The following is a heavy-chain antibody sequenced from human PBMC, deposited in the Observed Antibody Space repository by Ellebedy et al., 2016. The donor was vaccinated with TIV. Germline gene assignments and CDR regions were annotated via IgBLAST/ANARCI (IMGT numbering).Heavy chain of an antibody. CDR3: AREVWYPAS. Sequence: GESLKISCGGSGFMFSDYWMLWVRQTPGKGLVCVSRINHDGSSTIYADSVKGRFTISRDNAKSTLYLQMNGLRAEDTAVYYCAREVWYPASWGQGTLVTVSS. CDR2: INHDGSST. J-gene: IGHJ4*02. V-gene: IGHV3-74*01. D-gene: IGHD6-13*01. CDR1: GFMFSDYW.